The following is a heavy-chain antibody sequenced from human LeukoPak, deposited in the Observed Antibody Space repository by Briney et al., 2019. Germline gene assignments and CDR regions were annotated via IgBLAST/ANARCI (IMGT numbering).Heavy chain of an antibody. V-gene: IGHV4-61*03. CDR2: ISYSGFT. CDR1: GGSVSSGINC. CDR3: ARWIPVRIAATGTFDP. D-gene: IGHD6-13*01. Sequence: SETLSLTCTVSGGSVSSGINCWSWIRHPPGKELEWIGYISYSGFTDYNPSLKSRVTISLDTSKNHFSLKLSSVTAADTAVYYCARWIPVRIAATGTFDPWGQGTRVTVSS. J-gene: IGHJ5*02.